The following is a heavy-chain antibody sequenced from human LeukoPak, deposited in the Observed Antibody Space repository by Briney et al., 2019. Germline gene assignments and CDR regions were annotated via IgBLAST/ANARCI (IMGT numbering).Heavy chain of an antibody. CDR1: GFNLGSYG. V-gene: IGHV3-23*01. CDR3: AKGSSGYFFDH. D-gene: IGHD3-22*01. J-gene: IGHJ4*02. Sequence: GGSLRPSCAASGFNLGSYGMSWVRQAPGKGLEWVSSISNDGGGTFSADSVRGRFTISRDNSKNTLFLQMDSLRAEDTALYFCAKGSSGYFFDHWGQGSLVTVSS. CDR2: ISNDGGGT.